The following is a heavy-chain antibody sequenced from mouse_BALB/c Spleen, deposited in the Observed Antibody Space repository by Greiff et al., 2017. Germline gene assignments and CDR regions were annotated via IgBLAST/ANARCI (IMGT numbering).Heavy chain of an antibody. V-gene: IGHV1S34*01. Sequence: LVKTGASVKISCKASGYSFTGYYMHWVKQSHGKSLEWIGYISCYNGATSYNQKFKGKATFTVDTSSSTAYMQFNSLTSEDSAVYYCARYAPYYGSSYDYWGQGTTLTVSS. J-gene: IGHJ2*01. CDR2: ISCYNGAT. CDR3: ARYAPYYGSSYDY. CDR1: GYSFTGYY. D-gene: IGHD1-1*01.